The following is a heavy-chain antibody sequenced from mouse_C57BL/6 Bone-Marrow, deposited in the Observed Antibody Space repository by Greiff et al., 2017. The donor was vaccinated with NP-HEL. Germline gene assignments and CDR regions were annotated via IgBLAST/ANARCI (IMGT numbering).Heavy chain of an antibody. CDR2: IYPGNSDT. CDR1: GYTFTSYW. Sequence: VQLQQSGTVLARPGASVKMSCKTSGYTFTSYWMHWVKQRPGQGLEWIGAIYPGNSDTSYNQKFKSKAKLTAVTSASTAYMELSSLTNEDSAVYYCTRGRVYYGSSLFAYWGQGTLVTVSA. D-gene: IGHD1-1*01. V-gene: IGHV1-5*01. J-gene: IGHJ3*01. CDR3: TRGRVYYGSSLFAY.